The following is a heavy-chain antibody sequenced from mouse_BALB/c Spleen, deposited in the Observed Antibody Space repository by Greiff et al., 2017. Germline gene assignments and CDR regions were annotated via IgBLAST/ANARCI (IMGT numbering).Heavy chain of an antibody. CDR3: TREGDYGNPLFAY. Sequence: VKLMESGAELVKPGASVKLSCKASGYTFTSYYMYWVKQRPGQGLEWIGEINPSNGGTNFNEKFKSKATLTVDKSSSTAYMQLSSLTSEDSAVYYCTREGDYGNPLFAYWGQGTLVTVSA. CDR2: INPSNGGT. J-gene: IGHJ3*01. V-gene: IGHV1S81*02. D-gene: IGHD2-1*01. CDR1: GYTFTSYY.